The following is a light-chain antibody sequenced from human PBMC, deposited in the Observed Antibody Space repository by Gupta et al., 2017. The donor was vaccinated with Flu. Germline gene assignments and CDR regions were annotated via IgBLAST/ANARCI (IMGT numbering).Light chain of an antibody. CDR1: QGSSNY. Sequence: DRVTIACRASQGSSNYLAWYQQKPGKPPNLLIYAASTLQSGVPPRFSGSGSGTDFTLSIDSLQPDDVATYYCQKYGSAPPFTFGPGTKVDL. CDR2: AAS. CDR3: QKYGSAPPFT. J-gene: IGKJ3*01. V-gene: IGKV1-27*01.